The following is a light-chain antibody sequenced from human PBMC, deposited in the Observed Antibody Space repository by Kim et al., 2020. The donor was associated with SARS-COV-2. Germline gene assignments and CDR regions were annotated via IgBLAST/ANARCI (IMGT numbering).Light chain of an antibody. CDR3: NSRDSSGNYPGVL. V-gene: IGLV3-19*01. CDR2: SKH. J-gene: IGLJ2*01. Sequence: SSELTQDPAVSVALGQTVRITCQGDSLTNFFASWYQQKPGQAPVVVIYSKHNRPSGIPDRFSGSRSGDKAFLTITGVQAEDEADYYCNSRDSSGNYPGVLFGGGTQLTVL. CDR1: SLTNFF.